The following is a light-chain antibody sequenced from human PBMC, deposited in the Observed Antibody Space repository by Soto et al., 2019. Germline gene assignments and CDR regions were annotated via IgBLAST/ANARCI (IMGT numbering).Light chain of an antibody. CDR2: AAT. V-gene: IGKV1-27*01. J-gene: IGKJ1*01. CDR1: QGISTY. Sequence: DIQMTQSPSSLSASVGDRVTITCRASQGISTYLAWYQQKPGKVPKLLIYAATTLQSGVPSRFSGSGAATDFNLTMSSLQPEDVSTYYWQQYDTAPWTFGQGPKVEI. CDR3: QQYDTAPWT.